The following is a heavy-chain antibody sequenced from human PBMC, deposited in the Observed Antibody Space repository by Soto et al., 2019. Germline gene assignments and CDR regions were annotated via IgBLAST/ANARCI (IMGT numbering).Heavy chain of an antibody. J-gene: IGHJ6*02. Sequence: QVQLVQSGAEVKKPGSSVKVSCKASGGTFSSYAISWVRQTPGQGLEWMGGIIPIFGTANYAQKFQGRVTITADESTSTAYMELSSLRSEDTAVYYCARGWGKVVILRYYYGMDVWGQGTTVTVSS. CDR1: GGTFSSYA. CDR3: ARGWGKVVILRYYYGMDV. V-gene: IGHV1-69*01. D-gene: IGHD3-16*01. CDR2: IIPIFGTA.